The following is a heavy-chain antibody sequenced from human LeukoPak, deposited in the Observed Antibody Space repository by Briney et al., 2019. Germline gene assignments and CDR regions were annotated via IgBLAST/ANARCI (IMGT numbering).Heavy chain of an antibody. CDR3: ARDHNYAFDN. Sequence: GGSLRLSCAASGFTFSDYSMNWVRQAPGKGLEWISWVGISSGNTKYAASVKGRFTISGDNAKNSLYLQMNSLRVEDTAVYYRARDHNYAFDNWGQGTLVTVSS. CDR2: VGISSGNT. V-gene: IGHV3-48*04. CDR1: GFTFSDYS. J-gene: IGHJ4*02. D-gene: IGHD1-1*01.